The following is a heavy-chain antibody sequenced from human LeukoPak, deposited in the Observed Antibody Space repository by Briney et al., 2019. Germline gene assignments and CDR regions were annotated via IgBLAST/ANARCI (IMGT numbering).Heavy chain of an antibody. J-gene: IGHJ4*02. V-gene: IGHV3-23*01. CDR3: AKKWGVGTTTLDYFDY. CDR1: GFTFSNYA. CDR2: ISGSAGST. Sequence: GGSLRLSCAASGFTFSNYAMSWVRQAPGKGLEWVSGISGSAGSTYYADSVKGRFTISRDNSKNTQYLQMNSLTDDDTAVYYCAKKWGVGTTTLDYFDYWGQGTLVTVSS. D-gene: IGHD1-26*01.